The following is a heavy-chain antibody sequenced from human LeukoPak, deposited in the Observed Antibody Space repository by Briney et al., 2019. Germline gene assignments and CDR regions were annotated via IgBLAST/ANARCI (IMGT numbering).Heavy chain of an antibody. V-gene: IGHV4-39*07. CDR1: GVSISSSNSY. D-gene: IGHD6-13*01. Sequence: PSETLSLTCTVSGVSISSSNSYWGWIRQPPGKGLEWIGSIYYSGNTYYNASLKSQVSISIDTSKNQFSLKLTSVTAADTAVYYCARDRVGQQLVGRKNNYYYMDVWGKGTTVTISS. CDR2: IYYSGNT. CDR3: ARDRVGQQLVGRKNNYYYMDV. J-gene: IGHJ6*03.